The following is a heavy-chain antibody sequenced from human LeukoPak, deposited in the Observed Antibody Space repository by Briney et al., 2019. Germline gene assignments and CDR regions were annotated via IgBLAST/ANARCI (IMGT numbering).Heavy chain of an antibody. J-gene: IGHJ4*02. CDR1: GGSISSYY. CDR2: IYSSGST. V-gene: IGHV4-59*01. Sequence: KPSETLSLTCTVSGGSISSYYWSWIRQPPGKGLEWIGYIYSSGSTNYNPSLKSRITISVDTSKNQFSLKLSSVTAADTAVYYCATMMDPSDNWNYDLRVAWGQGTLVTVSS. CDR3: ATMMDPSDNWNYDLRVA. D-gene: IGHD1-7*01.